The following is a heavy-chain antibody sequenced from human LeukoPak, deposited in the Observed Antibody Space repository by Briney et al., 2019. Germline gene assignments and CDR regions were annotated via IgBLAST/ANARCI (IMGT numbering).Heavy chain of an antibody. CDR1: GYTFTSYG. V-gene: IGHV1-18*04. Sequence: GSVKVSCKASGYTFTSYGMSWVRQAPGQGLEWMGWISDYNGNTNYAQKLQGRVTMTTDTSTSTAYMELRSLRSDDTAVYYCARGPALFTMVRGVIDFDYWGQGTLVTVSS. J-gene: IGHJ4*02. CDR2: ISDYNGNT. D-gene: IGHD3-10*01. CDR3: ARGPALFTMVRGVIDFDY.